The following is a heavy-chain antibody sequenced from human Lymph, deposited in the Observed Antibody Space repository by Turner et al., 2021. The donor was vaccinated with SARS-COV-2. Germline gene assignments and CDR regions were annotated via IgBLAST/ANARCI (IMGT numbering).Heavy chain of an antibody. CDR3: ARDALKKEVADTSDNWFDP. CDR1: GFTFSSYA. V-gene: IGHV3-30-3*01. CDR2: ISYDGSSK. Sequence: QVQLVESGGGVVQPGRSLRLSCAASGFTFSSYAMHWVRPAPGKGLEWVAVISYDGSSKFHADSVKGRFTISRDNSKNTLYLQMNSLRAEDTAVYYCARDALKKEVADTSDNWFDPWGQGTLVTVSS. J-gene: IGHJ5*02. D-gene: IGHD6-19*01.